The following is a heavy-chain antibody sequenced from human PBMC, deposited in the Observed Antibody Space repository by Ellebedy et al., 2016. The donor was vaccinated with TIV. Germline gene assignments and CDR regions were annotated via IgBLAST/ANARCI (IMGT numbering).Heavy chain of an antibody. V-gene: IGHV3-7*03. J-gene: IGHJ4*02. CDR1: GFTFSTYW. CDR2: IKEDGSQT. D-gene: IGHD3-9*01. CDR3: ATDRGYFTFDY. Sequence: PGGSLRLSCATSGFTFSTYWMAWVRQAPGKGLGWVANIKEDGSQTYYVGSVKGRFTISRDNAKNSLYLQMNSLRADDTAVYYCATDRGYFTFDYWGQGSLITVSS.